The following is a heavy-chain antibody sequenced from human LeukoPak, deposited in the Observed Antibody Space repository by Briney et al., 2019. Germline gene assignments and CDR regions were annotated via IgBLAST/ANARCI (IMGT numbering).Heavy chain of an antibody. D-gene: IGHD3-22*01. V-gene: IGHV3-23*01. CDR3: AKGPMITMIVVVIPQYFDY. CDR2: ISGSGGST. CDR1: GFTFSSYA. Sequence: GGSLRLSCAASGFTFSSYAMSWVRQAPGKGLEWVSAISGSGGSTYYADSVKGRFTISRDNSKNTLYLQMNSLRAEDTAVYYCAKGPMITMIVVVIPQYFDYWGQGTLVTVSS. J-gene: IGHJ4*02.